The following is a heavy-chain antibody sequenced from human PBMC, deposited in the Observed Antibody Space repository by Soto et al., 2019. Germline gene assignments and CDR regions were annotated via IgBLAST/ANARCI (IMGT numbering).Heavy chain of an antibody. D-gene: IGHD3-16*02. CDR3: ARILIGPYDYIWGSYRDRRRYYFDY. CDR1: GYTFTSYG. V-gene: IGHV1-18*01. CDR2: ISAYNGNT. Sequence: ASVKVSCKASGYTFTSYGISWVRQAPGQGLEWMGWISAYNGNTNYAQKLQGRVTMTTDTSTSTAYMELRSLRSDDTAVYYCARILIGPYDYIWGSYRDRRRYYFDYWGQGTLVTVSS. J-gene: IGHJ4*02.